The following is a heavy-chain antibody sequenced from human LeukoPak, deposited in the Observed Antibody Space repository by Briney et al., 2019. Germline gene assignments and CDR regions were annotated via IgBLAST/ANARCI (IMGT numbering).Heavy chain of an antibody. D-gene: IGHD2-2*01. CDR3: AREVCPVAKYHFDY. Sequence: GGSLTLPCAVPGFTLNSYGMRRVRQAPGKGLEWVEVIWYDQIKKYYADSVKDRFTISRDNSKNALYLQMNSLRVEDTAVYYCAREVCPVAKYHFDYWGQGTLVTVSS. V-gene: IGHV3-33*01. CDR2: IWYDQIKK. J-gene: IGHJ4*02. CDR1: GFTLNSYG.